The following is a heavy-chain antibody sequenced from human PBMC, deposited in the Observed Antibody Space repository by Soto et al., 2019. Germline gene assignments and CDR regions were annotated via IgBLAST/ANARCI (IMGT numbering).Heavy chain of an antibody. J-gene: IGHJ4*02. Sequence: LRLSFVAAGFALTTYTMNWVRQGPGTSLEWVSSINGRSNYKYYSDSVKGRFTVSRDNAQNSLFLQMSRLGPEDTAVYYCVREDGVVGASSAFDSWGQGTLVTVSS. CDR3: VREDGVVGASSAFDS. D-gene: IGHD1-26*01. CDR2: INGRSNYK. CDR1: GFALTTYT. V-gene: IGHV3-21*01.